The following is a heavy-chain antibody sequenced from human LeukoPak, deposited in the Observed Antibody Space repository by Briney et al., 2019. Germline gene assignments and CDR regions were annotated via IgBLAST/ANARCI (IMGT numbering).Heavy chain of an antibody. D-gene: IGHD3-10*01. V-gene: IGHV1-18*01. J-gene: IGHJ5*02. CDR1: GYTFTSYG. CDR2: ISGYNGNR. Sequence: ASVKVSCKASGYTFTSYGISWVRQAPGQGLEWMGWISGYNGNRNYAQKLQGRVTMTTDTSTSTAYMELRSLRSDDTAVYYCARDLLTDSVFYASGPPWFDPWGQGTLITVSS. CDR3: ARDLLTDSVFYASGPPWFDP.